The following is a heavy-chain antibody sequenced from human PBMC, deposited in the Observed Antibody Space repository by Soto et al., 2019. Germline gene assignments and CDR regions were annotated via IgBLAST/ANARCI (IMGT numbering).Heavy chain of an antibody. V-gene: IGHV3-30-3*01. CDR1: GFTFSSYA. J-gene: IGHJ4*02. Sequence: GGSLRLSCAASGFTFSSYAMHWVRQAPGKGLEWVAVISYDGIRKYYADSVKGRFTISRDNSKNTLYLQMNSLRAEDTAVYYCAREYSSRGYFDYWGQGTLVTVSS. D-gene: IGHD6-19*01. CDR3: AREYSSRGYFDY. CDR2: ISYDGIRK.